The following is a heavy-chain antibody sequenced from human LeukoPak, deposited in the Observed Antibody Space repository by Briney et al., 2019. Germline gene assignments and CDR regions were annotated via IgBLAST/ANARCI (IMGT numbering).Heavy chain of an antibody. CDR2: IKQDGSEK. J-gene: IGHJ4*02. CDR1: GFTFSSYW. Sequence: GGSLRLSCGASGFTFSSYWMSWVRQAPGKGLEWVANIKQDGSEKYYVDSVKGRFTISRDNAQNSLYLQMDSLRAEDTAVYYCARVRRPYYFDYWGQGTLVTVPS. V-gene: IGHV3-7*01. CDR3: ARVRRPYYFDY.